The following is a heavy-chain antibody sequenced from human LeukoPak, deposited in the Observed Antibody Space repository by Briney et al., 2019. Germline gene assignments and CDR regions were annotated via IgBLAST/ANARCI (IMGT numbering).Heavy chain of an antibody. V-gene: IGHV1-8*03. CDR2: MNPNSGNT. D-gene: IGHD6-19*01. CDR1: GYSFTSHY. CDR3: ARQFTRVAGKFKYNWFDP. Sequence: RGASVKVSCKASGYSFTSHYMHWVRQATGQGLEWMGWMNPNSGNTGYAQKFQGRVTITRNTSISTAYMELSSLRSEDTAVYYCARQFTRVAGKFKYNWFDPWGQGTLVTVSS. J-gene: IGHJ5*02.